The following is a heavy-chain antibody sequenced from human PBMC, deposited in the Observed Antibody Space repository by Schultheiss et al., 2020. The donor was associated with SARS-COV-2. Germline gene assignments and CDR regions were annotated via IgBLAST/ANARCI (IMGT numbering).Heavy chain of an antibody. Sequence: SETLSLTCTVSGGSISSGGYYWSWIRQHPGKGLEWIGYIYYSGSTYYNPSLKSLVTISVDTSKNQFSLKLSSVTAADTAVYYCARSIAAATLTFYFDYWGQGTLVTVSS. CDR2: IYYSGST. V-gene: IGHV4-31*01. J-gene: IGHJ4*02. D-gene: IGHD6-13*01. CDR3: ARSIAAATLTFYFDY. CDR1: GGSISSGGYY.